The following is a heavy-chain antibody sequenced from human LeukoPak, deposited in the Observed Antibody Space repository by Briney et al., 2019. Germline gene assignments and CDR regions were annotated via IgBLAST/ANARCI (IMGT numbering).Heavy chain of an antibody. D-gene: IGHD5-18*01. Sequence: PSETLSLTCAVSGGSFSGYYWSWIRQPPGKGLEWIGEINHSGSTNYNASRRSRVPISVDTSKNQCSRKLSAVAAADTAVYYCASRRYSYGFHYGMDVWGQGTTVTVS. CDR2: INHSGST. V-gene: IGHV4-34*01. J-gene: IGHJ6*02. CDR3: ASRRYSYGFHYGMDV. CDR1: GGSFSGYY.